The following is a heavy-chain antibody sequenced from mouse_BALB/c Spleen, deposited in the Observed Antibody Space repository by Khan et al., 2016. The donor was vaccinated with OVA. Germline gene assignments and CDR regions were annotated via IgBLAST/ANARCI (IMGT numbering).Heavy chain of an antibody. V-gene: IGHV9-3-1*01. Sequence: LVESGPELKKPGETVKISCKASGYTFTNYGMNWVKQAPGKGLKWMGWINTYTEEPTYADDFKGRFAFSLDTSASTAYLQISNLKNEDTATYFCASGGYWYFDVWGAGTTVTVSS. J-gene: IGHJ1*01. CDR1: GYTFTNYG. CDR3: ASGGYWYFDV. CDR2: INTYTEEP. D-gene: IGHD1-1*02.